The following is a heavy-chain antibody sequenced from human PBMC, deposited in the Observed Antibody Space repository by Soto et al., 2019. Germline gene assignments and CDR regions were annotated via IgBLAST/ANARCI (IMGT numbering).Heavy chain of an antibody. CDR1: GGSISSYY. CDR2: IYDSGST. CDR3: AREILTGYYPAGWFDP. Sequence: TSETLSLTCTVSGGSISSYYWSWIRQPPGKGLEWIGYIYDSGSTNYNPSLKSRVTVSVDTSKKQFSLKLTSVTAADTAVYYCAREILTGYYPAGWFDPWGQGTLVTVS. D-gene: IGHD3-9*01. V-gene: IGHV4-4*08. J-gene: IGHJ5*02.